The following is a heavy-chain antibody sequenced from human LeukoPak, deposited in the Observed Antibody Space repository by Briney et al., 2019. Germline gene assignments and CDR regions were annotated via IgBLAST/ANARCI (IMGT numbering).Heavy chain of an antibody. CDR1: GYTFTSYG. V-gene: IGHV1-8*02. CDR2: MNPTSGKA. D-gene: IGHD3-22*01. J-gene: IGHJ6*02. CDR3: ARDFFDGHGYTFYYYGMDV. Sequence: GSVKVSCKASGYTFTSYGINWVRQATGQGLEWMGWMNPTSGKAGFAQRFQGRVSMTRNISISTAYMELSSLRSEDTAVYYCARDFFDGHGYTFYYYGMDVWGQGTTVTVSS.